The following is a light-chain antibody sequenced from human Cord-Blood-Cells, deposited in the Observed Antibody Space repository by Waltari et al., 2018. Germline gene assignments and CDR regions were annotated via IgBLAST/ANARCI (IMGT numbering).Light chain of an antibody. J-gene: IGLJ2*01. CDR3: QAWDSSTVV. CDR2: QDS. V-gene: IGLV3-1*01. CDR1: KWGDKS. Sequence: SYELTQPPSVSVSPGQTASITCSGDKWGDKSACWYQWKPGQSPVPVIYQDSKRPSGIPERFSGSNSGNTATLTISGTQAMDEADYYCQAWDSSTVVFGGGTKLTVL.